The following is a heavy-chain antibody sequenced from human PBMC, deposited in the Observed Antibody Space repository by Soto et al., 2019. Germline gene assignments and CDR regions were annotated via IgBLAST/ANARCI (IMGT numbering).Heavy chain of an antibody. D-gene: IGHD3-16*01. Sequence: EVQLLDSGGGVVQPGGSLRLSCVASGFTFSSNAMRWVRQAPGKGLEWVSAIGSSGATTYYAASVKGRFTIPRDNSKNTVYLQMNSLRVEDTAVYYCAKAFGTYYFDHWGQGTLVAVSS. V-gene: IGHV3-23*01. CDR3: AKAFGTYYFDH. CDR1: GFTFSSNA. CDR2: IGSSGATT. J-gene: IGHJ4*02.